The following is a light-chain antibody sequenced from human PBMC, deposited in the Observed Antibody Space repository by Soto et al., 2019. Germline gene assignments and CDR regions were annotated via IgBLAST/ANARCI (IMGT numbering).Light chain of an antibody. CDR1: QGIDNY. CDR2: AAS. J-gene: IGKJ4*01. CDR3: LQHRSYPLT. Sequence: DIQLTQSPRTLSASVGDRVTITCRASQGIDNYLAWFQQKPGKVPQRLIYAASTLQSGVPSRFSGSGSGTEFTLTISSLQPEDFATYYCLQHRSYPLTFGGGTKVDIK. V-gene: IGKV1-17*03.